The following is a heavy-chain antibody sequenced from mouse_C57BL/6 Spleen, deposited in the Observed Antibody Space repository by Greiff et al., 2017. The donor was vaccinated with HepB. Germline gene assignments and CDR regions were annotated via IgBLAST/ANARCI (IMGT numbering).Heavy chain of an antibody. CDR2: IYPRSGNT. V-gene: IGHV1-81*01. J-gene: IGHJ1*03. CDR1: GYTFTSYG. CDR3: ARGDTVVATYWYFDV. D-gene: IGHD1-1*01. Sequence: QVQLQQSGAELARPGASVKLSCKASGYTFTSYGISWVKQRTGQGLEWIGEIYPRSGNTYYNEKFKGKATLTADKSSSTAYRELRSLTSEDSAVYFCARGDTVVATYWYFDVWGTGTTVTVSS.